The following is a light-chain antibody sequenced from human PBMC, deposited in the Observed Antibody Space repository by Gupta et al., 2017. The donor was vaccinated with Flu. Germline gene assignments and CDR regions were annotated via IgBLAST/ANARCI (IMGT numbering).Light chain of an antibody. CDR2: EDN. J-gene: IGLJ2*01. Sequence: KFMLTQPPSVSESPGKTVTISCTRSSGNIASYYVQWYQQRPGSAPTTVIYEDNQRASGVPDRFSGSIDGSSNAASLTISGLKKEDEAKYYCQSDDSTNDEVFGGGTYLTGL. CDR1: SGNIASYY. V-gene: IGLV6-57*03. CDR3: QSDDSTNDEV.